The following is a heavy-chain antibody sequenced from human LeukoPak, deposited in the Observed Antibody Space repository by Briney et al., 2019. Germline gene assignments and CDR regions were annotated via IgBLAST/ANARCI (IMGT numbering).Heavy chain of an antibody. Sequence: SETLSLTCDVYGGSFSNYYWSWVRQPPGKGLEWIGEINHSGSTNYNPSLKSRVTISVDTSNNQFSLKLSSVTAADTAVYYCARGWGRYCSSSSCSYYYYYGMDVWGQGTTVTVSS. D-gene: IGHD2-2*01. CDR3: ARGWGRYCSSSSCSYYYYYGMDV. CDR1: GGSFSNYY. V-gene: IGHV4-34*01. CDR2: INHSGST. J-gene: IGHJ6*02.